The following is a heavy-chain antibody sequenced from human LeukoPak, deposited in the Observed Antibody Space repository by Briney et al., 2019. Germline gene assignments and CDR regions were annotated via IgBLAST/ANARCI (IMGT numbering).Heavy chain of an antibody. CDR2: IRSSSSTI. CDR1: GFTFSSYN. J-gene: IGHJ4*02. V-gene: IGHV3-48*01. D-gene: IGHD1-26*01. CDR3: ARSAVGASIPDY. Sequence: GGSLRLSCAASGFTFSSYNMNWVRQAPGKGLEWVSSIRSSSSTIYYAHSVKGRFTISRDNAKNSLYLQMNSLRAEDTAVYYCARSAVGASIPDYWGQGTLVTVPS.